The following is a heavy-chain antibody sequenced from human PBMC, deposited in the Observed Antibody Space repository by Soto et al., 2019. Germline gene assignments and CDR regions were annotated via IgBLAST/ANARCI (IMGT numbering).Heavy chain of an antibody. CDR2: ISYDGSNK. CDR1: GFTFSSYA. D-gene: IGHD3-10*01. Sequence: QVQLVESGGGVVQPGRSLRLSCAASGFTFSSYAMHWVRQAPGKGLEWVAVISYDGSNKYYADSVKGRFTISRDNSKNTLYLQMNSLRAEDTAVYYCARDFYYGSGRYYYYYGMDVW. V-gene: IGHV3-30-3*01. CDR3: ARDFYYGSGRYYYYYGMDV. J-gene: IGHJ6*01.